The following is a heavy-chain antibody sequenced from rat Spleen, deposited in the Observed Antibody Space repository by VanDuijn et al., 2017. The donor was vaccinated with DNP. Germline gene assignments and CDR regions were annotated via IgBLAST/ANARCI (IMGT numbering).Heavy chain of an antibody. V-gene: IGHV2-1*01. Sequence: QVQLKESGPGLVQPSQTLSLTCTVSRFSLTSGNIHWVRQPPGKGLEWMGGMSDNGNTDYNSAVKSRLSISRDTSKSQVFLKMNSLHTEDTAMYFCARVGIPIATVPYYFDYWGQGIMVTVSS. J-gene: IGHJ2*01. CDR3: ARVGIPIATVPYYFDY. D-gene: IGHD1-9*01. CDR2: MSDNGNT. CDR1: RFSLTSGN.